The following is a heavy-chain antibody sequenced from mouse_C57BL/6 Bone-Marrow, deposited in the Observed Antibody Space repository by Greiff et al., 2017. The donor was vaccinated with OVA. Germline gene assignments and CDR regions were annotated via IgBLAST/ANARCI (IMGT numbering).Heavy chain of an antibody. D-gene: IGHD1-1*01. CDR3: ARTVGGDWFAY. Sequence: QVQLKQSGPELVKPGASVKISCKASGYAFSSSWMNWVKQRPGKGLEWIGRIYPGDGDTNYNGKFKGKATLTADKSSSTAYMQLSSLTSEDSAVYFCARTVGGDWFAYWGQGTLVTVSA. V-gene: IGHV1-82*01. J-gene: IGHJ3*01. CDR1: GYAFSSSW. CDR2: IYPGDGDT.